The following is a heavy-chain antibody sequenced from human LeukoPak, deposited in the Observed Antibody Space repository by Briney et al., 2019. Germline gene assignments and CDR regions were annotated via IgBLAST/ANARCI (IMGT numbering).Heavy chain of an antibody. CDR3: ARGRAVDY. CDR2: ISNNGDNT. Sequence: GGSLRLSCAASGFTFSNYAMSWVRQAAGKGLEWVSAISNNGDNTHYADSVKGRFTISRDNAKNSLYLQMNSLRAEDTAVYYCARGRAVDYWGQGTLVTVSS. J-gene: IGHJ4*02. D-gene: IGHD6-19*01. CDR1: GFTFSNYA. V-gene: IGHV3-23*01.